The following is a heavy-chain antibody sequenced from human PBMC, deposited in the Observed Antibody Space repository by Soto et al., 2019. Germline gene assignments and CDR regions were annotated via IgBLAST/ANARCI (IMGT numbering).Heavy chain of an antibody. CDR2: IIPIFGTA. CDR3: ARGHPSAMGYYDFYGMDV. D-gene: IGHD6-13*01. J-gene: IGHJ6*02. Sequence: SVKVSCKASGCTFSSYAISWVRQAPGQGLEWMGGIIPIFGTANYAQKFQGRVTITADESTSTAYMELSSLRSEDTAVYYCARGHPSAMGYYDFYGMDVWGQGTTVTVSS. V-gene: IGHV1-69*13. CDR1: GCTFSSYA.